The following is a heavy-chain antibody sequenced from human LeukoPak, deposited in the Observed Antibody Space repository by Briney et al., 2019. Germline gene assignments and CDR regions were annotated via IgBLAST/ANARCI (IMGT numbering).Heavy chain of an antibody. V-gene: IGHV1-18*01. CDR3: AREGGMIAGRYCSSTSCYSDYYYYGMDV. CDR1: GYTFTSYG. J-gene: IGHJ6*02. D-gene: IGHD2-2*01. CDR2: ISAYNGNT. Sequence: GASVKVSCKASGYTFTSYGISWVRQAPGQGLEWMGWISAYNGNTNYAQKLQGRVTMTTDTSTSTAYMELRSLRSDDTAVYYCAREGGMIAGRYCSSTSCYSDYYYYGMDVWGQGTTVTVSS.